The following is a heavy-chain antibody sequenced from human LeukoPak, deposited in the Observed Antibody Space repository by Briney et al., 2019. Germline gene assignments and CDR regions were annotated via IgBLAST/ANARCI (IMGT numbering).Heavy chain of an antibody. CDR2: IYYSGST. CDR3: ARPLNKRDGYSSDN. CDR1: GGSISSSSYY. D-gene: IGHD5-24*01. V-gene: IGHV4-39*07. Sequence: PSETLSLTCTVSGGSISSSSYYWGWIRQPPGKGLEWIGSIYYSGSTYYNPSLKSRVTISVDTSKNQFSLKLSSVTAADTAVYYCARPLNKRDGYSSDNWGQGTLVTVSS. J-gene: IGHJ4*02.